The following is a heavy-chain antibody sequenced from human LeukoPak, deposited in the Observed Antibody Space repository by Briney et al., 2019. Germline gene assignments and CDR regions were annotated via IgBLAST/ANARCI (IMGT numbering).Heavy chain of an antibody. V-gene: IGHV3-23*01. CDR3: AKDQLWWGQWLVPTAFDY. Sequence: PGGSLRLSCAASGFTFSSYAMSWVRQAPGKGLEWVSAISGSGGSTYYADSVKGRFTISRDNSKNTLYLQMNSLRAEDTAVYCCAKDQLWWGQWLVPTAFDYWGQGTLVTVSS. D-gene: IGHD6-19*01. J-gene: IGHJ4*02. CDR2: ISGSGGST. CDR1: GFTFSSYA.